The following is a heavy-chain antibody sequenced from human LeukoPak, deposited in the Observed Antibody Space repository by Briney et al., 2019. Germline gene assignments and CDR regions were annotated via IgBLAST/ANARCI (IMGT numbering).Heavy chain of an antibody. D-gene: IGHD5-24*01. CDR3: ARDTGRDGIDY. Sequence: PSETLSLTCTVSGGSISSYYWSWIRQPPGKGLEWIGHIYYSGSTNYNPSLKSRATISVDTSKNQFSLKLSSVTAADTAVYYCARDTGRDGIDYWGQGTLVTVSS. CDR2: IYYSGST. CDR1: GGSISSYY. V-gene: IGHV4-59*01. J-gene: IGHJ4*02.